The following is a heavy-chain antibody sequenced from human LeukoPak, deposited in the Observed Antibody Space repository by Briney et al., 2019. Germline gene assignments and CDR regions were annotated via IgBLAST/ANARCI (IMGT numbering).Heavy chain of an antibody. CDR3: AREGATVTTGVDLLLGAFDI. V-gene: IGHV1-69*06. J-gene: IGHJ3*02. CDR1: GYTFTSYG. CDR2: IIPIFGTA. Sequence: SVMVSCKTSGYTFTSYGISWVRQAPGQGLEWMGGIIPIFGTANYAQKFQGRVTITADKSTSTAYMELSSLRSEDTAVYYCAREGATVTTGVDLLLGAFDIWGQGTMVTVSS. D-gene: IGHD4-17*01.